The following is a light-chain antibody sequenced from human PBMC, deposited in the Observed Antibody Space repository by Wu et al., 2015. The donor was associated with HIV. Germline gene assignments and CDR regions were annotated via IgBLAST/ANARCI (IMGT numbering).Light chain of an antibody. V-gene: IGKV3D-20*02. Sequence: EIVLTQSPGTLSLSPGERATLSCRASQSVSSSYLAWYQQKPGQAHRLLIYGASKRATGIPDRFSGSGSGTDFTLTISSLEPEDFAIYYCQHRSNWPLTFGQGTRLEIK. J-gene: IGKJ5*01. CDR1: QSVSSSY. CDR2: GAS. CDR3: QHRSNWPLT.